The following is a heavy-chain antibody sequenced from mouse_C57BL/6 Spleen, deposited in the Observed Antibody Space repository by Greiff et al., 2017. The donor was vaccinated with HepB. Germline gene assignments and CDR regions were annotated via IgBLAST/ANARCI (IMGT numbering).Heavy chain of an antibody. J-gene: IGHJ2*01. CDR1: GYTFTSYW. Sequence: VKLQQPGAELVKPGASVKLSCKASGYTFTSYWMQWVKQRPGQGLEWIGEIDPSDSYTNYNQKFKGKATLTVDTSSSTAYMQLSSLTSEDSAVYYCARKVGLWGQGTTLTVSS. V-gene: IGHV1-50*01. D-gene: IGHD3-3*01. CDR3: ARKVGL. CDR2: IDPSDSYT.